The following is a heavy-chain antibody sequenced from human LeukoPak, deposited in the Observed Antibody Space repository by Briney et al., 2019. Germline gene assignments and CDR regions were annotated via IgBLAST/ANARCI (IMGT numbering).Heavy chain of an antibody. CDR3: AKEGKTRNWNYYQAKPVY. J-gene: IGHJ4*02. CDR1: GFTFSTYG. Sequence: PGGSLRLSCVASGFTFSTYGMSWVRQASGKGLEWVSAISGSGGSTYYADSVKGRFTISRDNSKNTLYLQMNSLRAEDTAVYYCAKEGKTRNWNYYQAKPVYWGQGTLVTVSS. D-gene: IGHD1-7*01. CDR2: ISGSGGST. V-gene: IGHV3-23*01.